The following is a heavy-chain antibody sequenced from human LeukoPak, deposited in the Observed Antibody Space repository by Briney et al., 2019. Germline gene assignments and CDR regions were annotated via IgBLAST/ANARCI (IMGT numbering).Heavy chain of an antibody. J-gene: IGHJ4*02. CDR2: IIPILGIA. V-gene: IGHV1-69*02. Sequence: SVKVSCKASGGTFSSYTISWVRQAPGQGIEWMGRIIPILGIANYAKKFQGRVTITADKSTSTAYMQLSSLRSEDTAAYYCAISSRSGTTADYWGQGTLVTVSS. CDR3: AISSRSGTTADY. D-gene: IGHD1-26*01. CDR1: GGTFSSYT.